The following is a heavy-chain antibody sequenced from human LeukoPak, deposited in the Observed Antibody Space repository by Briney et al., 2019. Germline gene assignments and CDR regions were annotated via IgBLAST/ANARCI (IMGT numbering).Heavy chain of an antibody. D-gene: IGHD6-13*01. J-gene: IGHJ4*02. Sequence: GRSLRLSCAASGFTFSSYGMHWVRQAPGKGLEWVAVISYDGSNKYYADSVKGRFTISRDNSKNTLYLQMNSLRAEDTAVYYCAKDKTAGRYYFDYWGQGTLVTVSS. CDR2: ISYDGSNK. CDR3: AKDKTAGRYYFDY. V-gene: IGHV3-30*18. CDR1: GFTFSSYG.